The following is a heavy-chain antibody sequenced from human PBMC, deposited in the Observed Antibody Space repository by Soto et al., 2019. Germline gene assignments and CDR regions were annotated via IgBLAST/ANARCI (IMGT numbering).Heavy chain of an antibody. D-gene: IGHD3-16*02. V-gene: IGHV1-3*01. J-gene: IGHJ4*01. CDR1: GYSFSSYS. Sequence: ASVKVSCKASGYSFSSYSIHWVRQAPGQRLEWMGWINAGNGNTKYSQKFQGRVTITRDISASTAYMELSSLRSGDTAVYYCARDGSGDYVWGSYRIGLLDYWGQ. CDR3: ARDGSGDYVWGSYRIGLLDY. CDR2: INAGNGNT.